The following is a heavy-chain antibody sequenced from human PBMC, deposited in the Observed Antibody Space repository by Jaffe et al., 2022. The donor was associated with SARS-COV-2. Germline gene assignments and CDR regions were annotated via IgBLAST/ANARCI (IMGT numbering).Heavy chain of an antibody. Sequence: QLQLQESGPGLVKSSETLSLTCTVSGGSISSSDYFWGWIRQPPGKRLEWIGSIYFTGSTYYNPSFKSRLTISVDTSKNQFSLKLSSVTAADTAVYYCARSCESESSTFGVPLIPYYGMDVWGQGTTVTVSS. CDR2: IYFTGST. J-gene: IGHJ6*02. D-gene: IGHD3-3*01. V-gene: IGHV4-39*01. CDR3: ARSCESESSTFGVPLIPYYGMDV. CDR1: GGSISSSDYF.